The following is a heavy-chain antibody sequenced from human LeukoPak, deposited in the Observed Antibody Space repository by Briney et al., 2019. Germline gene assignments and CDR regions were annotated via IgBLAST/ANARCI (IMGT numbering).Heavy chain of an antibody. CDR1: GFTFSSYG. D-gene: IGHD1-26*01. V-gene: IGHV3-33*06. CDR2: IWDDGSSK. J-gene: IGHJ4*02. Sequence: TGGSLRPSCAASGFTFSSYGMHWARQAPGKGLEWVAVIWDDGSSKYYGDSVKGRFTISRDNSKNTLYLQMNSLRAEDTAVYYCAKPTRGSGSFLIDFWGQGTLVTVSS. CDR3: AKPTRGSGSFLIDF.